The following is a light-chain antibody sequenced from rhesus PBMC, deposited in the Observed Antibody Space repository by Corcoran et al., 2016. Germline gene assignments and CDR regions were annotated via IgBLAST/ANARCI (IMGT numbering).Light chain of an antibody. CDR1: QGISSW. V-gene: IGKV1-22*01. CDR2: KAS. J-gene: IGKJ2*01. CDR3: LQYSSSPYS. Sequence: DIQMTQSPSSLSASVGDKVTITCRASQGISSWLAWYQQKPGKAPKLLIYKASSLHSGVPSRFSGSGSGTDFTLTISSLQPDDFATYYCLQYSSSPYSFGQGTKVEIK.